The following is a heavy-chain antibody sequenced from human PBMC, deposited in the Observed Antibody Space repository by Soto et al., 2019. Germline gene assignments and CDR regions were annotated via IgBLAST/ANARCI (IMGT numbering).Heavy chain of an antibody. CDR2: INAGNGNT. CDR1: GYTFTSYA. D-gene: IGHD6-19*01. Sequence: QVQLVQSGAEVKKPGASVKVSCKASGYTFTSYAMHWVRQAPGQRLEWMGWINAGNGNTKYSQKFQGRVTITRDTSASTAYMELSSLRSEDTAVYYCARESSGYYYYGMDVWGQGTTVTVSS. J-gene: IGHJ6*02. CDR3: ARESSGYYYYGMDV. V-gene: IGHV1-3*01.